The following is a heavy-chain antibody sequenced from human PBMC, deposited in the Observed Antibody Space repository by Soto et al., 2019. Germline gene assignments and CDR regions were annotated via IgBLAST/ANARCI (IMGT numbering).Heavy chain of an antibody. Sequence: GGSLRLSCVASGFDFKTYGMHWVRQAPGKGLEWVAVIGFDGTNIHYSDSVRGRFSISRDNSENTVSLQMNSLRVEDTALYYCVRTACVINNCSYRGVRWGQGTLVTVSS. CDR1: GFDFKTYG. V-gene: IGHV3-33*01. CDR2: IGFDGTNI. CDR3: VRTACVINNCSYRGVR. D-gene: IGHD1-20*01. J-gene: IGHJ4*02.